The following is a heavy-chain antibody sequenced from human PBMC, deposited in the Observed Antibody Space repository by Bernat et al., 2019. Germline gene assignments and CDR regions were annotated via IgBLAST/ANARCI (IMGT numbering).Heavy chain of an antibody. D-gene: IGHD4-17*01. CDR3: ARDQYGDYAFDI. V-gene: IGHV3-48*02. J-gene: IGHJ3*02. CDR2: ISSSSSPI. CDR1: GFTFSNAW. Sequence: EQLVESGGGLVQPGGSLRLSCAGSGFTFSNAWMSWVRQAPGKGLEWVSYISSSSSPIYYADSVKGRFTISRDNAKNSLYLQMNSLRDEDTAVYYCARDQYGDYAFDIWGQGTMVTVSS.